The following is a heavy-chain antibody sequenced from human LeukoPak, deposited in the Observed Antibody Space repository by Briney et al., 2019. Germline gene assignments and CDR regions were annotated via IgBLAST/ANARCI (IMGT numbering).Heavy chain of an antibody. CDR1: GFTFSSYS. CDR3: ASILWWDKGSDY. D-gene: IGHD2-21*01. J-gene: IGHJ4*02. Sequence: GGSLRLSCAASGFTFSSYSMNWVRQAPGKGLEWVANIKPDGREKNYVDSVKGRFTISRDNARNSLYLQMNSLRAEDTAVYYCASILWWDKGSDYWGQGTLVTVSS. CDR2: IKPDGREK. V-gene: IGHV3-7*01.